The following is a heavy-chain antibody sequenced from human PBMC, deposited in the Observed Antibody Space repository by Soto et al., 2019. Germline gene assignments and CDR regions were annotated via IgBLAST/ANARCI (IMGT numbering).Heavy chain of an antibody. CDR2: IIPIFGTA. CDR3: ARGSIKTGAVAWGGFDY. D-gene: IGHD6-19*01. CDR1: GGTFSSYA. V-gene: IGHV1-69*01. J-gene: IGHJ4*02. Sequence: QVQLVQSGAEVKKPGSSVKVSRKASGGTFSSYAISWVRQAPGQGLEWMGGIIPIFGTANYAQKFQGRVTITADESTSTAYMELSSLRSEDTAVYYCARGSIKTGAVAWGGFDYWGQGTLVTVSS.